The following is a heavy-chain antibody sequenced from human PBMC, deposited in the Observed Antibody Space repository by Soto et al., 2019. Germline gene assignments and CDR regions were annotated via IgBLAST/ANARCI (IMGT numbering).Heavy chain of an antibody. CDR2: IRQDGREI. CDR1: GFTFSSFW. J-gene: IGHJ4*02. CDR3: VRDDYYFGSGNDF. D-gene: IGHD3-10*01. V-gene: IGHV3-7*01. Sequence: EVQLVESGGGLVQPGGSLRLSCAASGFTFSSFWMSWVRQAPGKGLEWVANIRQDGREIYYADSVKGRFTISRDNTKNSVYLQMNSLRAEDTAVYFCVRDDYYFGSGNDFWGQGTLVTVSS.